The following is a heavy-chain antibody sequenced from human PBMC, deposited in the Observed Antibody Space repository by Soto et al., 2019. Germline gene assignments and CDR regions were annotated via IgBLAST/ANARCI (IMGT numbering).Heavy chain of an antibody. D-gene: IGHD2-15*01. CDR3: ARVSCSGGSCYYYFDY. CDR2: IYYSGST. Sequence: QVQLQESGPGLVKPSQTLSLTCTVSGGSISSGGYYCSWIRQHPGKGLEWIGYIYYSGSTCYNPSLKSRVTISVDTSKNQFSLKLSSVTAADTAVYYCARVSCSGGSCYYYFDYWGQGTLVTVSS. CDR1: GGSISSGGYY. V-gene: IGHV4-31*03. J-gene: IGHJ4*02.